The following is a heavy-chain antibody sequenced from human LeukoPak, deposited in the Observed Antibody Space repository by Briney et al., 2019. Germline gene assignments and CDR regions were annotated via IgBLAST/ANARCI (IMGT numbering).Heavy chain of an antibody. D-gene: IGHD6-25*01. V-gene: IGHV3-23*01. CDR2: IIVSGTT. J-gene: IGHJ4*02. CDR1: GFTFSSFS. Sequence: GGSLRLSCAASGFTFSSFSMTWVRQAPGKGLEWVSSIIVSGTTYYADSVKGRFTISRDSFRGTLFLQMDSLRVEDTAVYFCAKGSVGNADFASWGQGALVTVSS. CDR3: AKGSVGNADFAS.